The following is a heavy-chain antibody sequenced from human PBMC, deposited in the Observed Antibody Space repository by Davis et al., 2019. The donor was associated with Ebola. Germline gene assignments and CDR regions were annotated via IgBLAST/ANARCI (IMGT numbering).Heavy chain of an antibody. CDR2: IIPIFGTA. V-gene: IGHV1-69*13. Sequence: SVTVSRKASVRTFSSYAPSWVRQAPAQGLEWMGGIIPIFGTANYAQKFHGRVTITADESTSTAYMELSSLRSEYTAVYYCARFLNYGDYGPFDYWGQGALVTVSS. CDR3: ARFLNYGDYGPFDY. J-gene: IGHJ4*02. CDR1: VRTFSSYA. D-gene: IGHD4-17*01.